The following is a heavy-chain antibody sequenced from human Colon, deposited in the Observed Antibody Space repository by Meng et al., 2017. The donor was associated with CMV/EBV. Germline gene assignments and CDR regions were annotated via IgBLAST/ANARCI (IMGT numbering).Heavy chain of an antibody. CDR2: INPNSGGT. CDR3: GRGKNYYDTSGYRNGLDY. D-gene: IGHD3-22*01. V-gene: IGHV1-2*02. J-gene: IGHJ4*02. Sequence: QVQLVQSGAEVKKPGASVKVSCKASGYTFTGYYMHWVRQAPGQGLEWMGWINPNSGGTNYAQKFQGRVTMTRDTSISTAYMELSRLRSDDTAVYYCGRGKNYYDTSGYRNGLDYWGQGILGTVDS. CDR1: GYTFTGYY.